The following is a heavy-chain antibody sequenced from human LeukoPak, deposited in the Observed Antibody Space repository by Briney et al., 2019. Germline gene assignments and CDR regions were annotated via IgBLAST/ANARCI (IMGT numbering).Heavy chain of an antibody. CDR3: AGSGVMVVAATQHLNWFDP. V-gene: IGHV4-59*01. CDR1: GGSIGSYY. D-gene: IGHD2-15*01. Sequence: SETLSLTCTVSGGSIGSYYWTWIRQPPGKGLEWIGYIYYSGSTNYNPSLKSRVTISVDTSKNQFSLKLSSVTAADTAVYYCAGSGVMVVAATQHLNWFDPWGQGTLVTVSS. CDR2: IYYSGST. J-gene: IGHJ5*02.